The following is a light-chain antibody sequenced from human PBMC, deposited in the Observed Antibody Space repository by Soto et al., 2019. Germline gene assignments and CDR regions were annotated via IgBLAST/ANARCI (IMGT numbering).Light chain of an antibody. CDR2: SNN. J-gene: IGLJ3*02. CDR1: SSNIGAGYD. CDR3: HSYDSSRSAVV. V-gene: IGLV1-40*01. Sequence: QSVLTQPPSVSGAPGQRVTISCTGTSSNIGAGYDVHWYQQLPGKAPTLLIYSNNDRPSGVPDRFSGSKSGTSASLAITGLQADDEADYYCHSYDSSRSAVVFGGGTKVTVL.